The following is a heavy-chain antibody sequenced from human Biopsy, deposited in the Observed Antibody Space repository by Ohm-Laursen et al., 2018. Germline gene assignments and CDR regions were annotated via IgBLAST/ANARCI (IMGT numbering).Heavy chain of an antibody. Sequence: ASVKVSCKASGYTFTSYGISWVRQAPGQGLEWMGWINTYNANTDYAQKVQGRVTMTTDTSTTTAYMELRSLRSDDTAVYYCARPSTVTRAFDIWGQGTMVTVSS. CDR3: ARPSTVTRAFDI. CDR2: INTYNANT. J-gene: IGHJ3*02. CDR1: GYTFTSYG. D-gene: IGHD4-17*01. V-gene: IGHV1-18*01.